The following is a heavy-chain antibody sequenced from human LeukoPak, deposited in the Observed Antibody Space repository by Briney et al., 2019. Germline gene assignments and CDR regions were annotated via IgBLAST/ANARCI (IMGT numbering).Heavy chain of an antibody. CDR1: GFTFSAHY. CDR3: AKAFCSEKQCTLDS. Sequence: PGGSLRLSCAASGFTFSAHYMDWGRQAPGKGLEWVGRIREKVNSYTTVYAASVKGRFTISRDDSTNSVFLQMNSLKTEDTAVYYCAKAFCSEKQCTLDSWGQGTLVSVSS. V-gene: IGHV3-72*01. CDR2: IREKVNSYTT. D-gene: IGHD3-3*01. J-gene: IGHJ4*02.